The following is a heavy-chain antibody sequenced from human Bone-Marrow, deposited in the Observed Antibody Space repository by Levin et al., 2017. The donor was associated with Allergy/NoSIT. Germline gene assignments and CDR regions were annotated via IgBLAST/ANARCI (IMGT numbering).Heavy chain of an antibody. D-gene: IGHD3-16*01. CDR1: GFIFRSDG. J-gene: IGHJ4*02. CDR3: AKERFLLDY. Sequence: LSLTCAASGFIFRSDGMHWVRPAPGKGLEWVALISNDGSNKFYADPVKGRFTISRDNTKNTLYLQMNNLRPNDTAVYYCAKERFLLDYWGQGTLVTVSS. V-gene: IGHV3-30*18. CDR2: ISNDGSNK.